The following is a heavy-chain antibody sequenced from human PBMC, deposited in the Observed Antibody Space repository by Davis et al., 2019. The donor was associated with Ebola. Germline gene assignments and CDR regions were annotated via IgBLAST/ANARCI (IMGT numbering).Heavy chain of an antibody. V-gene: IGHV3-7*01. J-gene: IGHJ4*02. D-gene: IGHD3-3*01. Sequence: GESLKISCAASGFTFSNYWMSWVRQAPGRGLEWVASIQEDGSEKYHVHSVEGRFTISRDNAKNSLYLQMNSLRAEDTAVYYCANLEWVNPDYWGQGVLVTVSS. CDR1: GFTFSNYW. CDR2: IQEDGSEK. CDR3: ANLEWVNPDY.